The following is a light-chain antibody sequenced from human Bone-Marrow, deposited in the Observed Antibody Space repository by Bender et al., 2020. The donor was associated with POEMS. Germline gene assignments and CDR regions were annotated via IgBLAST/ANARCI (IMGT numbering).Light chain of an antibody. CDR1: SSDVSGYNY. Sequence: QSALTQPRSVSGSPGQSVTISCTGTSSDVSGYNYVSWYQQHPGQAPKLIIYEGSQRPSGISDRFSDSKSGYTASLTISGLQADDEADYYCCSYAGSRTFVVFGGGTKLTVL. CDR3: CSYAGSRTFVV. J-gene: IGLJ3*02. CDR2: EGS. V-gene: IGLV2-11*01.